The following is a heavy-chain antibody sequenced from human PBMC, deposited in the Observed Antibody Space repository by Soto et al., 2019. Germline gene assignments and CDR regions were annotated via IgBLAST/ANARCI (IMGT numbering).Heavy chain of an antibody. J-gene: IGHJ4*02. CDR3: GRRGSGHNYAYFDY. CDR1: GFSFSDYS. CDR2: LSSSSSHI. Sequence: GGSLRLSCAASGFSFSDYSMNWVRQAPGKALEWVSSLSSSSSHIYYADSVKGRSTISRDNAKNSLYLQMNGLRAEDTAVYYCGRRGSGHNYAYFDYWGQGTLVTVSS. V-gene: IGHV3-21*01. D-gene: IGHD5-18*01.